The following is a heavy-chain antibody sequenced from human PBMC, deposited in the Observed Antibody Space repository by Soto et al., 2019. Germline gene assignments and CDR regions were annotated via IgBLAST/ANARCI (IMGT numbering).Heavy chain of an antibody. J-gene: IGHJ5*02. Sequence: QITLKESGPTLVKPTQTLTLTCTFSGFSLSTSVVGVGWIRQPPGKALEWLALIYWDDDKRYSPSMKSRLTITNDASKNQVDIITSNMGPVDTATYYCADKRWYQLLRGWFDPWGQGTLVTVSS. CDR2: IYWDDDK. CDR1: GFSLSTSVVG. D-gene: IGHD2-2*01. V-gene: IGHV2-5*02. CDR3: ADKRWYQLLRGWFDP.